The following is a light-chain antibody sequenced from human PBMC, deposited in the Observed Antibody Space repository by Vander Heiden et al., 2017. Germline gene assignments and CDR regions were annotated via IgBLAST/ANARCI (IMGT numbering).Light chain of an antibody. CDR3: MQALQTC. CDR2: LGS. J-gene: IGKJ2*03. Sequence: DIVMTQSPLSLPVTPGEPASISCRSSQSLLHSNGYNYLDWYLQKPGQSPQLLIYLGSNRASGVPDRFSGSGSGTDFTLKISRVEAEDVGVYYCMQALQTCFGQWTKLEIK. V-gene: IGKV2-28*01. CDR1: QSLLHSNGYNY.